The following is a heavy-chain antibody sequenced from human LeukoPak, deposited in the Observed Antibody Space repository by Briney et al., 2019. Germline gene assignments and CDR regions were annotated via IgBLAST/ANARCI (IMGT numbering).Heavy chain of an antibody. CDR3: TTLVTGDTSGFDP. J-gene: IGHJ5*02. D-gene: IGHD7-27*01. Sequence: PGGSLRLSCAASGFTFSSYAMHWVRQAPGKGLEWVAVISYDGSNKYYADSVKGRFTISRDNSKNTLYLQMNSLRAEDTAVYYCTTLVTGDTSGFDPWGQGTLVTVSS. V-gene: IGHV3-30-3*01. CDR2: ISYDGSNK. CDR1: GFTFSSYA.